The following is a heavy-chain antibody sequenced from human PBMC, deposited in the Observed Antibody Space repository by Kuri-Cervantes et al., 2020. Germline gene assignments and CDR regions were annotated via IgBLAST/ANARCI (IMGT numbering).Heavy chain of an antibody. J-gene: IGHJ3*02. CDR2: INPNSGGT. D-gene: IGHD2-8*02. CDR3: ATALIYCTGGVCYPLDQRQASDAFDI. V-gene: IGHV1-2*04. Sequence: ASVKVSCKASRYTFTGYYMHWVRQAPGQGLEWMGWINPNSGGTNYAQKVQGWVTMTRDTSISTAYMELSSLRSEDTAVYYCATALIYCTGGVCYPLDQRQASDAFDIWGQGTMVTVSS. CDR1: RYTFTGYY.